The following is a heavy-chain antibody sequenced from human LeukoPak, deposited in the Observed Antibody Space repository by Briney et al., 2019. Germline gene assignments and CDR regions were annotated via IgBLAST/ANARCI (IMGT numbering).Heavy chain of an antibody. J-gene: IGHJ4*02. CDR1: GFTFSSYA. CDR3: AKDGSPIVVVVAADYFDY. CDR2: ISGSGGST. Sequence: GGSLGLSCAASGFTFSSYAMSWVRQAPGKGLEWVSAISGSGGSTYYADSVKGRFTISRDNSKNTLYLQMNSLRAEDTAVYYCAKDGSPIVVVVAADYFDYWGQGTLVTVSS. D-gene: IGHD2-15*01. V-gene: IGHV3-23*01.